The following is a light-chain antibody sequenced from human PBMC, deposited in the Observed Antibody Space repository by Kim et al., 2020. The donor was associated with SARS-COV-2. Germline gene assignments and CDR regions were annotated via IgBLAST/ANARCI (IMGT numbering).Light chain of an antibody. V-gene: IGKV1-33*01. CDR3: QQYNDRYT. J-gene: IGKJ2*01. CDR2: DAS. Sequence: LSASVGDRDTITCRPGQPISNHLNWYQQKPGRAPKLLIYDASNLETGVPSRFSGSGSATDFTFTISGLQPEDIGTYYCQQYNDRYTFGQGTKLEI. CDR1: QPISNH.